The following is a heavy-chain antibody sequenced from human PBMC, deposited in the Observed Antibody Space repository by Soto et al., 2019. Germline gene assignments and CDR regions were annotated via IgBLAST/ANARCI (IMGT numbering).Heavy chain of an antibody. J-gene: IGHJ4*02. CDR2: ISGSGDST. D-gene: IGHD6-19*01. CDR1: GFTFSNYA. Sequence: SLRLSCAASGFTFSNYAMSWVRQAPGKGLEWVSVISGSGDSTYYADSVKGRFTISRDNSKNTLYLQMNSLRAEDTAVYYCAKRTSGWYFDYWGQGTLVTVSS. CDR3: AKRTSGWYFDY. V-gene: IGHV3-23*01.